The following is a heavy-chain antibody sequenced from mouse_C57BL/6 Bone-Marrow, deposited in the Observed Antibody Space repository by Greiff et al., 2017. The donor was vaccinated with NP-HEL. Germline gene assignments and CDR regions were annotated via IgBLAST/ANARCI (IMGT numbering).Heavy chain of an antibody. D-gene: IGHD1-1*01. J-gene: IGHJ2*01. V-gene: IGHV1-18*01. Sequence: VQLQQSGPELVKPGASVKIPCKASGYTFTDYNMDWVKQSHGKSLEWIGDINPNNGGTIYNQKFKGKATLTVDKSSSTAYMELRSLTSEDTAVYYCARASSGSSLYYFDYWGQGTTLTVSS. CDR2: INPNNGGT. CDR1: GYTFTDYN. CDR3: ARASSGSSLYYFDY.